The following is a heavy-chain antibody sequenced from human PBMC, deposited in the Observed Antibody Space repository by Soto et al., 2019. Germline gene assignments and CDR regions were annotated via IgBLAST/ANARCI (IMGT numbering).Heavy chain of an antibody. J-gene: IGHJ4*02. CDR3: ARELRAPTVTTSFDY. CDR2: IYYSGST. CDR1: GGSVSSGSYY. V-gene: IGHV4-61*01. D-gene: IGHD4-17*01. Sequence: SETLSLTCTVSGGSVSSGSYYWSWIRQPPGKGLEWIGYIYYSGSTNCNPSLKSRVTISVDTSKNQFSLKLSSVTAADTAVYYCARELRAPTVTTSFDYWGQGTLVTVSS.